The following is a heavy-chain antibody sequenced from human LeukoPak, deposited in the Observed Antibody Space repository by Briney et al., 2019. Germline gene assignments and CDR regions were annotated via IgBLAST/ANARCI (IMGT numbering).Heavy chain of an antibody. D-gene: IGHD1-26*01. J-gene: IGHJ3*02. V-gene: IGHV3-23*01. CDR1: RFSFSAYP. CDR3: AKSLLTTASGTGRAFDI. CDR2: ISASGDVT. Sequence: GGSLRLSCAASRFSFSAYPMGWARQAPGKGLEWVSGISASGDVTFHADPVKGRFTISRDNSKNTLYLQMNSLRAEDTAEYYCAKSLLTTASGTGRAFDIWGQGTMVTVSS.